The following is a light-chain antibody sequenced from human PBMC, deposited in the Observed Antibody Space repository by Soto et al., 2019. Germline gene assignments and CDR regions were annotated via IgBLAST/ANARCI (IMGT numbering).Light chain of an antibody. V-gene: IGKV3-20*01. CDR2: GAS. Sequence: IVLTQSPGTLSLSPGARTSLSCRASQAVGGTYLAWYQHKNGQAPRIXIYGASNRAAGIPDRFGGSGYGTDFNLTISSLQTEDIATYYCQQYDNLPLTFGPGTKVDIK. J-gene: IGKJ3*01. CDR1: QAVGGTY. CDR3: QQYDNLPLT.